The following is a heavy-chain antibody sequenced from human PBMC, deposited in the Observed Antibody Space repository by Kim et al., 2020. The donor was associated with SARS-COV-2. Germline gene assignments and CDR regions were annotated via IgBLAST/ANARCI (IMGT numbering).Heavy chain of an antibody. CDR3: ASRSNYGGKGYFDY. CDR2: INAGNGNT. J-gene: IGHJ4*02. V-gene: IGHV1-3*01. CDR1: GYTFTSYA. D-gene: IGHD4-17*01. Sequence: ASVKVSCKASGYTFTSYAMHWVRQAPGQRLEWMGWINAGNGNTKYSRKFQGRVTITRDTSASTAYMELSSLRSEDTAVYYCASRSNYGGKGYFDYWGQGT.